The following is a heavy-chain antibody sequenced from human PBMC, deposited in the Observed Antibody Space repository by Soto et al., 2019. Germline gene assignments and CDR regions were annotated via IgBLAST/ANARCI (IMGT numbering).Heavy chain of an antibody. CDR3: ARLYYYDSSGYSAPRFDP. CDR2: IDPSDSYT. CDR1: GYSFTSYW. J-gene: IGHJ5*02. V-gene: IGHV5-10-1*01. D-gene: IGHD3-22*01. Sequence: GESLKISCKGSGYSFTSYWISWVRQMPGKGLEWMGRIDPSDSYTNYSPSFQGHVTISADKSISTAYLQWSSLRASDTAMYYCARLYYYDSSGYSAPRFDPWGQGTLVTVSS.